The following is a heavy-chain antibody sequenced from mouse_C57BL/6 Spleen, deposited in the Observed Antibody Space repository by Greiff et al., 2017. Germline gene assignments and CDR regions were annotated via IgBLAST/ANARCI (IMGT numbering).Heavy chain of an antibody. V-gene: IGHV14-4*01. J-gene: IGHJ3*01. CDR2: IDPENGDP. Sequence: VQLKQSGAELVRPGASVKLSCTASGFNIKDDYMHWVKQRPEQGLEWIGWIDPENGDPEYASKFQGKATITADTSSNTAYLQLSSLTSEDTAVYYCTTNYGSPWFAYWGQGTLVTVSA. CDR1: GFNIKDDY. D-gene: IGHD1-1*01. CDR3: TTNYGSPWFAY.